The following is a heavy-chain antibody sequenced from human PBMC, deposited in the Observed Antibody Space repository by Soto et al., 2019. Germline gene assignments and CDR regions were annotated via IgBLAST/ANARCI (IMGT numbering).Heavy chain of an antibody. CDR1: GYSFTDYH. V-gene: IGHV1-2*04. D-gene: IGHD2-8*01. Sequence: GASVKVSGKASGYSFTDYHIHWVRQAPGQGLEWLGRINPKSGGTSTAQKFQGWVTMTRDRSISTVYMELTRLRSDDTAVYFCARGHSTDCSNGVCSFFYNHEMDVWGQGTTVTVSS. J-gene: IGHJ6*02. CDR2: INPKSGGT. CDR3: ARGHSTDCSNGVCSFFYNHEMDV.